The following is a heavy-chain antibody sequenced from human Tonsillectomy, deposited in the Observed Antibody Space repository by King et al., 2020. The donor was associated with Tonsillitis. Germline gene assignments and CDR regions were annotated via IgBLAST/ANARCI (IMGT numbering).Heavy chain of an antibody. CDR3: ARDGIVVVPAASPGEVYYYYGMDV. CDR1: GYTFTSYY. D-gene: IGHD2-2*01. J-gene: IGHJ6*02. Sequence: QLVQSGAEVKKPGASVKVSCKASGYTFTSYYMHWVRQAPGQGLEWMGIINPSGGSTSYAQKFQGRVTMTRDTATSTVYMELSSLRSEDTAVYYCARDGIVVVPAASPGEVYYYYGMDVWGQGTTVTVSS. V-gene: IGHV1-46*01. CDR2: INPSGGST.